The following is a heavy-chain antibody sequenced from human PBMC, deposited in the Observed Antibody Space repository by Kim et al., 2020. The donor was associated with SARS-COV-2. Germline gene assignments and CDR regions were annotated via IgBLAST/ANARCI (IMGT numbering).Heavy chain of an antibody. V-gene: IGHV4-59*13. CDR1: GVTLNHYY. CDR2: IYYSGST. J-gene: IGHJ3*02. D-gene: IGHD1-26*01. CDR3: VTNSSRGSLAVDI. Sequence: SETLSLTCTVSGVTLNHYYWSWIRQSPERGLEWIGYIYYSGSTNYNPSLKSRVTLSVDMSKNQISLQLRPVTATDTAVYYCVTNSSRGSLAVDIWGLWT.